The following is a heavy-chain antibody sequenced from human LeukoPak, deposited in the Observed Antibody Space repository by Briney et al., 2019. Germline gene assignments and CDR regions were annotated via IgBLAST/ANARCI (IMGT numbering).Heavy chain of an antibody. CDR1: GVAIDTDTYF. Sequence: SETLSLTCTVSGVAIDTDTYFWGWIRRPPGKGLEWIGSMYYGGRTYLNPSLKTRVTISVDTSKNQFSLKLNSVTAADTAIYYCARHEKVYGASFDYWGQGTLVTVSS. CDR3: ARHEKVYGASFDY. D-gene: IGHD2-8*01. CDR2: MYYGGRT. J-gene: IGHJ4*02. V-gene: IGHV4-39*01.